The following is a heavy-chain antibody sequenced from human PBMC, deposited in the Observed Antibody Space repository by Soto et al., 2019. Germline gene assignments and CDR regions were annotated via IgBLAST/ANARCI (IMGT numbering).Heavy chain of an antibody. Sequence: GASVKVSCKASGYTFTSYYMHWARQAPGQGLEWMGIINPSGGSTSYAQKFQGRVTMTRDTSTSTVYMELSSLRSEDTAVYYCARLGVATRYFDYWGQGTLVTVSS. J-gene: IGHJ4*02. CDR2: INPSGGST. D-gene: IGHD1-26*01. CDR3: ARLGVATRYFDY. CDR1: GYTFTSYY. V-gene: IGHV1-46*01.